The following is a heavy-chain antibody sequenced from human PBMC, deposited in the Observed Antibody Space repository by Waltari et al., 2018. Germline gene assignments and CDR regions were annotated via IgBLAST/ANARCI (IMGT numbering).Heavy chain of an antibody. CDR3: ARSGVAAAGDDY. Sequence: QARGKGLEWVSYITRSSSTIYYADSVKGRFTVSRDNAKNSLYLQMNSLRDEDTAVYYCARSGVAAAGDDYWGQGTLVTVSS. D-gene: IGHD6-13*01. J-gene: IGHJ4*02. CDR2: ITRSSSTI. V-gene: IGHV3-48*02.